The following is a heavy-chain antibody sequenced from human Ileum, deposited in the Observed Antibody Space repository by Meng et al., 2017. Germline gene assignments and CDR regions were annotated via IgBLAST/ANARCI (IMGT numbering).Heavy chain of an antibody. J-gene: IGHJ4*02. CDR2: IYSNGNT. CDR3: ARAPKYCTNAVCSRPLDS. Sequence: QVQLQESGPRLVKPSQTLSLTCTVSGGSISSGDYYGSWVRQSPGKGPEWIGYIYSNGNTYSNPSLRGRLMISIDTSKNQFSLKLSSVTAADTAVYYCARAPKYCTNAVCSRPLDSWGQGTLVTVSS. V-gene: IGHV4-30-4*01. D-gene: IGHD2-8*01. CDR1: GGSISSGDYY.